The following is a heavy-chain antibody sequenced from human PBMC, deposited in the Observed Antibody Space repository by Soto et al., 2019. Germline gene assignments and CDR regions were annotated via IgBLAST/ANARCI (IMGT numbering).Heavy chain of an antibody. V-gene: IGHV3-23*01. D-gene: IGHD2-8*01. J-gene: IGHJ3*02. CDR1: GFTFSAYA. CDR3: AKDATAVNGVWDPFDM. Sequence: ELQLLESGGGVVQPGGSLRLSCAASGFTFSAYAMSWVRQAPGKGLQWVSGVGGSDTDKHYADSVRGRFTVSRDNSKNTLYLQMHSLRADDTAVYYCAKDATAVNGVWDPFDMWGQGTEVAVSS. CDR2: VGGSDTDK.